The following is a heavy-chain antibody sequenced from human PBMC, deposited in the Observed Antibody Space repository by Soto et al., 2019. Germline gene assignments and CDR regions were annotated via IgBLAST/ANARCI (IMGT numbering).Heavy chain of an antibody. CDR2: IFHSGIT. CDR1: GDSFSNHY. J-gene: IGHJ5*01. CDR3: ARDRYFYDSRGYYRTLDS. V-gene: IGHV4-59*11. D-gene: IGHD3-22*01. Sequence: SETLSLTCTISGDSFSNHYWTWIRQSPGKGLEWIGYIFHSGITDYNPSVKSRVTISIDKSRNLFSLNLTSVTAADTAVYYCARDRYFYDSRGYYRTLDSWGKGT.